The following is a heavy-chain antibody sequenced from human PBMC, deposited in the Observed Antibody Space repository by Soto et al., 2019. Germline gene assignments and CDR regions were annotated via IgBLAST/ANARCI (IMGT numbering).Heavy chain of an antibody. J-gene: IGHJ4*02. CDR2: SIPYYNTI. CDR3: ARGASRWYPYFFDS. V-gene: IGHV1-69*01. D-gene: IGHD6-13*01. CDR1: EGTFNSYA. Sequence: QAQVVQSGAEGRQPGSSVKLSCKASEGTFNSYAIAWVRQAPGQGLEWMGGSIPYYNTINYAQKFQTRVTITADDSTNTVYVEVSSLRSDDTAGYCWARGASRWYPYFFDSWAQGTLVTVSS.